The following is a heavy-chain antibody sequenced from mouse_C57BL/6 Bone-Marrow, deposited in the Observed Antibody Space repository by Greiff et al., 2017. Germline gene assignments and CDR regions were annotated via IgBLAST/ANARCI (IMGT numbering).Heavy chain of an antibody. V-gene: IGHV1-64*01. CDR1: GYTFTNYW. CDR3: ARSYDYDDYTMYY. Sequence: VQLQQPGAELVKPGASVKLSCKASGYTFTNYWMHWVKQRPGQGLEWIGMMHPNGGSPDYNEKFKSEATLSVDKSSRTAYMELSRLTSEDSAVYYCARSYDYDDYTMYYWGQGTAVTVTS. CDR2: MHPNGGSP. D-gene: IGHD2-4*01. J-gene: IGHJ4*01.